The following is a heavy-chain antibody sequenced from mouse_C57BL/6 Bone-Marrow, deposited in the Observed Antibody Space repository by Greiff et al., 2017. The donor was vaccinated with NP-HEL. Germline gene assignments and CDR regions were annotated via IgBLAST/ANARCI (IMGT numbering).Heavy chain of an antibody. J-gene: IGHJ1*03. CDR1: GYTFTDYE. D-gene: IGHD1-1*01. CDR2: IDPETGGT. Sequence: QVQLKQSGAELVRPGASVTLSCKASGYTFTDYEMHWVKQTPVHGLEWIGAIDPETGGTAYNQKFKGKAILTADKSSSTAYMELRSLTSEDSAVYYCTSGPYYYGSSHWYFDVWGTGTTVTVSS. V-gene: IGHV1-15*01. CDR3: TSGPYYYGSSHWYFDV.